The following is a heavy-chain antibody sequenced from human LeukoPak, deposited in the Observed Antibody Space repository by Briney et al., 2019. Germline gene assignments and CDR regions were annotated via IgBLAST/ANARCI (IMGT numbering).Heavy chain of an antibody. CDR3: ARHRIAPAYYYGSGSYTPSYFDY. V-gene: IGHV4-38-2*02. CDR2: ISHSGST. D-gene: IGHD3-10*01. CDR1: GYSISSGYY. Sequence: SETLSLTCTVSGYSISSGYYWGWIRQPPGKGLKWIGSISHSGSTYYNPSLKSRVTISVDTSKNQFSLKLSSVTAADTAVYYCARHRIAPAYYYGSGSYTPSYFDYWGQGTLVTVSS. J-gene: IGHJ4*02.